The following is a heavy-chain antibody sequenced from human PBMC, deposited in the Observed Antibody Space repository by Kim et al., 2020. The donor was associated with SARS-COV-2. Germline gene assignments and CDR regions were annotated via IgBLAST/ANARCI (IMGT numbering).Heavy chain of an antibody. Sequence: SVKVSCKASGGTFSSYAISWVRQAPGQGLEWMGGIIPIFGTANYAQKFQGRVTITADESTSTAYMELSSLRSEDTVVYYCARGFGSYDQLYYFDYWGQGTLVTVSS. CDR3: ARGFGSYDQLYYFDY. V-gene: IGHV1-69*13. CDR1: GGTFSSYA. D-gene: IGHD2-2*01. CDR2: IIPIFGTA. J-gene: IGHJ4*02.